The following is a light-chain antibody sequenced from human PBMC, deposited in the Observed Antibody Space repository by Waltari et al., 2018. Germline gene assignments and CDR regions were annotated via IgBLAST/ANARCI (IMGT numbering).Light chain of an antibody. Sequence: VMAQARLCRSVAPGQPASVSDKSSQSGLHSDGKTYFSWYLQKPGQSPQLLIYEISSRSSGVPDRFSGSGSGTDFTLNISRVEAEDVGVYYCLQGVSPPQTFGQGTKVEIK. CDR3: LQGVSPPQT. J-gene: IGKJ1*01. CDR1: QSGLHSDGKTY. CDR2: EIS. V-gene: IGKV2-29*02.